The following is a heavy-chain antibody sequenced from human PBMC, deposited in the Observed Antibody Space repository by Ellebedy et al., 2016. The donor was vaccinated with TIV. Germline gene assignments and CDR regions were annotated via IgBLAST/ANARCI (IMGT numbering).Heavy chain of an antibody. V-gene: IGHV1-2*02. J-gene: IGHJ4*02. CDR1: GYTFTDYY. Sequence: AASVKVSCKASGYTFTDYYVHWVRQAPGQGLEGMGWINYKSGDTKWSQSFQGRVTLTSDTSITTAYIELSRLTSDDTAVYYCARIMRSVATIPPDYWGQGTLVTVSS. D-gene: IGHD5-12*01. CDR2: INYKSGDT. CDR3: ARIMRSVATIPPDY.